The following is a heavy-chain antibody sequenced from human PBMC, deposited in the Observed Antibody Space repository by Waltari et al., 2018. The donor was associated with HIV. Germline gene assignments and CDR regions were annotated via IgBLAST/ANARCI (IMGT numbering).Heavy chain of an antibody. CDR1: GFTFSSYW. D-gene: IGHD3-10*01. V-gene: IGHV3-7*04. CDR3: ARGGFYGSGSKVN. Sequence: EVQLVEPGGGLVQPGGSLRLSCAASGFTFSSYWMSWVRQAPGKGLEWVANIKQDGSEKYYVDSVNGRFTISRDNAENSLYLQMNSLRAEDTAVYYCARGGFYGSGSKVNWGQGTLITVSS. CDR2: IKQDGSEK. J-gene: IGHJ4*02.